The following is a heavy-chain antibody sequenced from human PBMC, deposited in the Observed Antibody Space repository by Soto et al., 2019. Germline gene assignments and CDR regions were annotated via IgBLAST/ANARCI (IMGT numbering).Heavy chain of an antibody. D-gene: IGHD6-19*01. Sequence: QDQLVQSGAEVKKPGASVTVSCKASGYSFTNYGVTWVRQAPGQGLEWMGWISAFNGNTHYAQNLQGRDTMTTDASTSTAYRELRSLRSDDTAVYYCARDRGVAPPVAGNTHYYYYMDVWGKGTTVTVSS. CDR3: ARDRGVAPPVAGNTHYYYYMDV. V-gene: IGHV1-18*01. CDR1: GYSFTNYG. J-gene: IGHJ6*03. CDR2: ISAFNGNT.